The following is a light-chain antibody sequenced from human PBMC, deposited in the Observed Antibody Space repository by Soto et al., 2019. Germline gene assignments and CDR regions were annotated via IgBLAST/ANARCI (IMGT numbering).Light chain of an antibody. V-gene: IGKV3-20*01. J-gene: IGKJ1*01. CDR3: QQYGSSPT. Sequence: EIVLTQSPGTLSLSPGERAILPCRASQSVSSSYLAWYQQKPGQAPRPLIYSASRRATGIPDRFSGSESGTDFTLTISRLEAEDFAVYFCQQYGSSPTFGEGTKVEIK. CDR2: SAS. CDR1: QSVSSSY.